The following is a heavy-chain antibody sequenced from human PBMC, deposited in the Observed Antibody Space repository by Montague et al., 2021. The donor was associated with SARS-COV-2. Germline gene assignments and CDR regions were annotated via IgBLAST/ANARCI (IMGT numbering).Heavy chain of an antibody. CDR2: IYYSGST. V-gene: IGHV4-59*01. CDR1: GGSFSPYY. CDR3: ASQEVDTAMDRNYYYYGMDV. J-gene: IGHJ6*02. Sequence: SETLSLTCAVYGGSFSPYYWAWIRQSPGKGLEWIGYIYYSGSTNYNPSLKSRVTISVDTSKNQFSLKLSSVTAADTAVYYCASQEVDTAMDRNYYYYGMDVWGQGTTVTVSS. D-gene: IGHD5-18*01.